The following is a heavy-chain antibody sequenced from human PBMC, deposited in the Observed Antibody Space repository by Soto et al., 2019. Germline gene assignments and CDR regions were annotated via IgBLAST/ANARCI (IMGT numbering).Heavy chain of an antibody. V-gene: IGHV3-30-3*01. D-gene: IGHD2-15*01. Sequence: PGGSLRLSCAASGFTFSSYAMHWVRQAPGKGLEWVAVISYDGSNKYYADSAKGRFTISRDNSKNTLYLQMNSLRAEDTAVYYCASGGSRPCYWGQGTLVTVSS. CDR2: ISYDGSNK. CDR3: ASGGSRPCY. J-gene: IGHJ4*02. CDR1: GFTFSSYA.